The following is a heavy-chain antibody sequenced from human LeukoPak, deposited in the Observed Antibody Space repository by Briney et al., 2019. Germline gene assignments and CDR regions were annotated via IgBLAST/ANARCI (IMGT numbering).Heavy chain of an antibody. V-gene: IGHV3-74*01. J-gene: IGHJ4*02. D-gene: IGHD2-2*02. Sequence: GRCLRLSCTAYGFYFSNTWMHWVRQAPGKGLVWLSRINSDGTTTNYADSVKGRFTNSRDNAKNTLYLQMNSLRAEDTAVYYCARSEYTTSRLDFWGQGTLVTVSS. CDR3: ARSEYTTSRLDF. CDR2: INSDGTTT. CDR1: GFYFSNTW.